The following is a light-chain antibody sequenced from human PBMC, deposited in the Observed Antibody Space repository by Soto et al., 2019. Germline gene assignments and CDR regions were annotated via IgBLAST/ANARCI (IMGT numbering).Light chain of an antibody. Sequence: EIVLTQSPATLSLSPGERATLSCRASQSVNNYLAWYQQKPGQAPRLLIYDTSDRASGIPARFSGSGSGTDFTLTISSLEPEDFAGFYCQQRSVWPWTFGQGTKVEIK. CDR2: DTS. CDR1: QSVNNY. CDR3: QQRSVWPWT. V-gene: IGKV3-11*01. J-gene: IGKJ1*01.